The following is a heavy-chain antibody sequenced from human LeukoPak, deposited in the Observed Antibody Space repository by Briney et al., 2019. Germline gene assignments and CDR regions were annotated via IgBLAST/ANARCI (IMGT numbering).Heavy chain of an antibody. CDR1: GFSFSDDV. V-gene: IGHV3-21*01. CDR3: TRGRYYGSGCAFDV. Sequence: GGSLRLACAASGFSFSDDVMNWVRQAPGKGLEWVSSITRTGNDIFYADSVKGRFTISRDNAKNSLFLQMNSLRDEDTAVYYCTRGRYYGSGCAFDVWGQGTMVTVSS. J-gene: IGHJ3*01. D-gene: IGHD3-10*01. CDR2: ITRTGNDI.